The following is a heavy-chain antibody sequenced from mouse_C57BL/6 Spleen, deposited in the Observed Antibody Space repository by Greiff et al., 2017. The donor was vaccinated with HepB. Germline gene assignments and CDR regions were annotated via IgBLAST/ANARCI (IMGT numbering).Heavy chain of an antibody. CDR3: ARIESEDSKYAMDD. Sequence: VQLQQSGAELVKPGASVKLSCKASGYTFTSYWMQWVKQRPGQGLEWIGEIDPSDSYTNYNQKFKGKATLTGDTSSRTDYMQLSSLTSEDSAVYYCARIESEDSKYAMDDWGQGTSVTVSA. D-gene: IGHD2-5*01. CDR1: GYTFTSYW. J-gene: IGHJ4*01. V-gene: IGHV1-50*01. CDR2: IDPSDSYT.